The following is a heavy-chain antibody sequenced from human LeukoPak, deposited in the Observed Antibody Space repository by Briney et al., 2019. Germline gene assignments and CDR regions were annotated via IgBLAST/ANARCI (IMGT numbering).Heavy chain of an antibody. V-gene: IGHV4-39*07. Sequence: PSETLSLTCTVSGGSINSGDYYWVWIRQPPGKGLEWIGSIYYSGSTSYNPSLKSRVTISVDTSKNHFSLKLSSVTAADTAVYYCARERGRYFDYWGQGTLVTVSS. CDR1: GGSINSGDYY. J-gene: IGHJ4*02. CDR2: IYYSGST. CDR3: ARERGRYFDY. D-gene: IGHD3-16*01.